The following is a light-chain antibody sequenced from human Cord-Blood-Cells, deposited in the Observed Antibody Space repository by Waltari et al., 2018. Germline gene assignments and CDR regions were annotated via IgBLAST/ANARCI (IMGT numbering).Light chain of an antibody. CDR1: SSEGGSYNL. V-gene: IGLV2-23*02. CDR2: EVS. Sequence: QSALTQPASVSGSPGQSLTISCTGTSSEGGSYNLVSWYQQHPGKAPKLMIYEVSKRPSGVSNRFSGSKSGNTASLTISGLQAEDEADYYCCSYAGSREVFGGGTKLTVL. CDR3: CSYAGSREV. J-gene: IGLJ2*01.